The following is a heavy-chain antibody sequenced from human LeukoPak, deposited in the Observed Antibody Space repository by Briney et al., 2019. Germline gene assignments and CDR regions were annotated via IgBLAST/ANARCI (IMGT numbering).Heavy chain of an antibody. Sequence: GGSLRLSCAASGFTFSSCGCNWVRQAPGKGLEWVSSIGPTGTDRYYADSVRGRFTISRDNAKNSMYLQMDSMRDEDTAVYYCATETIGRRYDYWGQGTLLTVSS. D-gene: IGHD1-14*01. CDR3: ATETIGRRYDY. CDR1: GFTFSSCG. V-gene: IGHV3-21*01. CDR2: IGPTGTDR. J-gene: IGHJ4*02.